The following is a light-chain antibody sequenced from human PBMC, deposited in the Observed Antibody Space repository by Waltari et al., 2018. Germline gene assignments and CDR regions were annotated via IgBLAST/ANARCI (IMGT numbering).Light chain of an antibody. V-gene: IGLV1-47*01. CDR1: TPNIGTNY. CDR3: AAWDASHVV. CDR2: RNN. J-gene: IGLJ2*01. Sequence: QSVLPQPPSASGTPAQRVTISCSGSTPNIGTNYVSWYQQSPGTPPTLLISRNNQRPSGVPDRFSGSKSGTSASLAISGLRSEDEAEYYCAAWDASHVVFGGGTKLTVL.